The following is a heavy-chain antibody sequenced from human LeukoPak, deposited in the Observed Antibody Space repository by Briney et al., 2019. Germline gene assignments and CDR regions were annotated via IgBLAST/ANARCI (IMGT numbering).Heavy chain of an antibody. D-gene: IGHD3-22*01. J-gene: IGHJ4*02. V-gene: IGHV5-10-1*01. CDR2: IDPSDSYT. Sequence: GESLRISCKGSGYSFTSYWISWVRQMPGKGLEWMGRIDPSDSYTNYSPSFQGHVTISADKSISTACLQWSSLKASDTAMYYCARHRPYYYDSSGYYYSDYWGQGTLVTVSS. CDR1: GYSFTSYW. CDR3: ARHRPYYYDSSGYYYSDY.